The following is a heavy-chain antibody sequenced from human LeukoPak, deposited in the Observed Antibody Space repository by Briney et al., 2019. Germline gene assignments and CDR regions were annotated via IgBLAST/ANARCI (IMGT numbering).Heavy chain of an antibody. Sequence: SVKISCKVSGYTFTDYYMHWVRQAPGQGLEWMGGIIPIFGTANYAQKFQGRVTITADESTSTAYMELSSLRSEDTAVYYCARSTDIVVVPAATRFLEGSLEHGYYYYMDVWGKGTTVTVSS. D-gene: IGHD2-2*01. V-gene: IGHV1-69*13. CDR3: ARSTDIVVVPAATRFLEGSLEHGYYYYMDV. J-gene: IGHJ6*03. CDR1: GYTFTDYY. CDR2: IIPIFGTA.